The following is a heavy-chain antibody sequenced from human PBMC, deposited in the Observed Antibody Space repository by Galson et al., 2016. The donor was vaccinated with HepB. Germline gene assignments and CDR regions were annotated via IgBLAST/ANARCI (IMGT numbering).Heavy chain of an antibody. Sequence: SVKVSCKASGYTFTSYNVHWVRQAPGQGLEWMGIINPSGGSTSYAQKFQGRVTMTRDTSTSTVYMELSSLRFEDTAVYYCTRETRWYFDLWGRGTLLTVSS. CDR3: TRETRWYFDL. CDR2: INPSGGST. V-gene: IGHV1-46*01. J-gene: IGHJ2*01. CDR1: GYTFTSYN.